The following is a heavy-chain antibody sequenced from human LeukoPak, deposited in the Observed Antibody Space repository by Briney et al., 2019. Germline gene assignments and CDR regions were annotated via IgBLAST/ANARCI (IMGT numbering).Heavy chain of an antibody. CDR2: ISSNGGST. CDR1: RFTFSSYA. V-gene: IGHV3-64*01. CDR3: ARDTHPYCSSTSCYWGYYYYGMDV. J-gene: IGHJ6*02. Sequence: GGSLRLSCAASRFTFSSYAMRWVRQAPGKGLEYVSAISSNGGSTYYANSVKGRFTISRDNSKNTLYLQMGSLRAEDMAVYYCARDTHPYCSSTSCYWGYYYYGMDVWGQGTTVTVSS. D-gene: IGHD2-2*01.